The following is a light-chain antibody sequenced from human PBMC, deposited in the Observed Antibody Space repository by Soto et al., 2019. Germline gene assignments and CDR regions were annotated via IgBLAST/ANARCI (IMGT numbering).Light chain of an antibody. V-gene: IGKV1-6*01. Sequence: AIQMTQSPSSLSASVGDRVTLTCRASQGSRNDLGWYQQKPGKAPKVLIYAASTLQSGVPSRFSGSGFGTDFTLTIISLQTPDFATYYCLQDYSYPLTLGGGTKVEI. CDR3: LQDYSYPLT. CDR2: AAS. CDR1: QGSRND. J-gene: IGKJ4*01.